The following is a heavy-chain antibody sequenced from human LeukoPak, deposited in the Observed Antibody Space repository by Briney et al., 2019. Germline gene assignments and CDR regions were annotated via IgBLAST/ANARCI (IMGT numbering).Heavy chain of an antibody. CDR1: GYTLTGYY. J-gene: IGHJ4*02. D-gene: IGHD3-22*01. Sequence: ASVKVSCKASGYTLTGYYMHWVRQAPGQGLEWMGSINPNSGGTNYAQKFQGRVTMTRDTSISTAYMELSRLRSDDTAVYYCASEDGYYDSSGYVDYWGQGTLVTVSS. CDR2: INPNSGGT. V-gene: IGHV1-2*02. CDR3: ASEDGYYDSSGYVDY.